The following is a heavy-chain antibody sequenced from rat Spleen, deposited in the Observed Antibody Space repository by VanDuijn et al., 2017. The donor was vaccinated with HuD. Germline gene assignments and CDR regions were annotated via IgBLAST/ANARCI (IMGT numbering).Heavy chain of an antibody. Sequence: EVQLQESGPGLVKPSQSLSLTCSVTGYSITSNYWGWIRKFPGNKMEWMGYINYGGYTGYNPSLKSRISITRDTSKNQFFLQMNSVTTEDTATYYCTREETLYWYFDFWGPGTMVTVSS. D-gene: IGHD3-4*01. CDR2: INYGGYT. J-gene: IGHJ1*01. CDR1: GYSITSNY. CDR3: TREETLYWYFDF. V-gene: IGHV3-1*01.